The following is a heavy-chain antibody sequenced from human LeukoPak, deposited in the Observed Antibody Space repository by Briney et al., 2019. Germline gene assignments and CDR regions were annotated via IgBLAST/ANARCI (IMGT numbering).Heavy chain of an antibody. D-gene: IGHD2-8*01. CDR2: MSSGSVVT. V-gene: IGHV3-48*01. CDR1: GFNFRRFS. Sequence: GGSLRLSCEASGFNFRRFSLNWDRQAPGTGPERVSYMSSGSVVTHHAASVKGRFTISRDDAKSSVYLQMHSLRTEDTAVYYCARDLVSQFGDLWGRGTLVTVSS. CDR3: ARDLVSQFGDL. J-gene: IGHJ2*01.